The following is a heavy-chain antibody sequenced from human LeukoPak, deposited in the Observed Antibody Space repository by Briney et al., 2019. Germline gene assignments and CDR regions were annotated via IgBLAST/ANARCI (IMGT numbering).Heavy chain of an antibody. Sequence: ASVKVSCKASGYTFTSYDINWVRQATGQGLEWMGWMNPNSGNTGYAQKFQGRVTMTRNTSISTAYMELSSLRSEDTAVYYCARGVGATLYYYMDVWGKGTTVTISS. CDR1: GYTFTSYD. V-gene: IGHV1-8*01. D-gene: IGHD1-26*01. CDR2: MNPNSGNT. CDR3: ARGVGATLYYYMDV. J-gene: IGHJ6*03.